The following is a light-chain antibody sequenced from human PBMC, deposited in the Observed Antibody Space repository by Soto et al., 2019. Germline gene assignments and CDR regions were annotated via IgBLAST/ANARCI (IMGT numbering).Light chain of an antibody. V-gene: IGKV3-20*01. Sequence: EIVLTQSPGTLSLSPGERATLSCRASQSDSSTYLAWYQHKPGQAPRLLIYGASSRATGIPDRFSGSGSGTHFTLTISRLEPEDFALYYCQQYGGSPPYTFGQGTKLEIK. CDR2: GAS. J-gene: IGKJ2*01. CDR1: QSDSSTY. CDR3: QQYGGSPPYT.